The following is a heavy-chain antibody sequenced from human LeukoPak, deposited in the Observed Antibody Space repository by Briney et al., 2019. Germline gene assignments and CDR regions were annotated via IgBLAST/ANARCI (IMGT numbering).Heavy chain of an antibody. Sequence: ASVKVSCKASGGTFSSYAISWVRQAPGQGLEWMGGIIPIFGTANYAQKFQGRVTITADESTSTAYMELSSLRSEDTAVYYCAKDGDCTGGSYYDYWGQGTLVTVSS. CDR2: IIPIFGTA. V-gene: IGHV1-69*13. CDR3: AKDGDCTGGSYYDY. J-gene: IGHJ4*02. CDR1: GGTFSSYA. D-gene: IGHD2-8*02.